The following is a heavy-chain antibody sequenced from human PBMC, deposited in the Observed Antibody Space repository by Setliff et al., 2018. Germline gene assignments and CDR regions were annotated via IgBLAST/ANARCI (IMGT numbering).Heavy chain of an antibody. Sequence: ASVKVSCKASGYTFTSYDINWVRQATGQGLEWMGWMNPNSGNTGYAQKFQDRVTMTRNTSISTAYMELSSLRSEDTAVYYCARTNNYYDSSGYYYVIDYWGQGTLVTVSS. V-gene: IGHV1-8*01. J-gene: IGHJ4*02. D-gene: IGHD3-22*01. CDR2: MNPNSGNT. CDR3: ARTNNYYDSSGYYYVIDY. CDR1: GYTFTSYD.